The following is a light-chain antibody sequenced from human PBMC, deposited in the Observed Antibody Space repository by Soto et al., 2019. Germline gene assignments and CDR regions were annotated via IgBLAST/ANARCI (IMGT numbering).Light chain of an antibody. J-gene: IGKJ1*01. V-gene: IGKV3-20*01. Sequence: EIVLSQSPGTLSLTQGERATLSCRASQSVSSSYLAWYQQKPGQAPRLLIYGISTRATGLPGRFSGSGFGTEFTLTISRLEPEDFAVYYCQQYGSSGTFGQGTKVDIK. CDR3: QQYGSSGT. CDR2: GIS. CDR1: QSVSSSY.